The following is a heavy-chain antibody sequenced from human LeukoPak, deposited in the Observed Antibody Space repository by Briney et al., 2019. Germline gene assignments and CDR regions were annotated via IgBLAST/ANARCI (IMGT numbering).Heavy chain of an antibody. CDR1: GFTFNTYS. CDR3: AKSSGFSGRYYFDY. V-gene: IGHV3-21*01. J-gene: IGHJ4*02. D-gene: IGHD1-26*01. CDR2: IDSSGGYM. Sequence: SGGSLRLSCEASGFTFNTYSMNWARQAPGKGLEWVSSIDSSGGYMFYADSVKGRFTISRDNSKNTLYLQMNSLRAEDTAVYYCAKSSGFSGRYYFDYWGQGTLVTVSS.